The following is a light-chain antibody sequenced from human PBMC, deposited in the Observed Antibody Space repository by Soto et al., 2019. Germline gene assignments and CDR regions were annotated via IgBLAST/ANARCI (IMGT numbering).Light chain of an antibody. J-gene: IGKJ5*01. CDR3: QQLFDSPIT. V-gene: IGKV1-9*01. Sequence: GDIVTITCRASQDIAIYLAWYQQKPGEAPKLLIYAASTLHGGVPSRFSGSGSGTDFALTITSLQAEDFATYYCQQLFDSPITFGQGTRLEIK. CDR1: QDIAIY. CDR2: AAS.